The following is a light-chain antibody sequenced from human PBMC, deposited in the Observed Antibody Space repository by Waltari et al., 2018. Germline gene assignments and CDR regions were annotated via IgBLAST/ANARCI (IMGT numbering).Light chain of an antibody. J-gene: IGKJ1*01. CDR3: QQYDHWPWT. CDR1: QSVRST. V-gene: IGKV3D-15*01. CDR2: GTS. Sequence: DIVMTQSPATLSLSPGESATLSCRASQSVRSTFAWFQQKPGQPPRLLIYGTSTRATGIPARFSGSGSGTEFSLTISSLQPEDFATYYCQQYDHWPWTFGQGTNVEIK.